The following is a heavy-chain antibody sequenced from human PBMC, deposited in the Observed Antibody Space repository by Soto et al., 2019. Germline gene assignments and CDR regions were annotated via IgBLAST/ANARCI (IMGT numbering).Heavy chain of an antibody. D-gene: IGHD3-22*01. CDR2: IIPLFGTA. Sequence: SVKVSCKASGGTFSTYATDWVRQAPGQGLEWMGGIIPLFGTAKYAQNFQGRITITADESTNTAYMELRSLRSQDTAVYYCARGVHYDSSGYYYFYWGQGTLVTVSS. J-gene: IGHJ4*02. CDR3: ARGVHYDSSGYYYFY. CDR1: GGTFSTYA. V-gene: IGHV1-69*13.